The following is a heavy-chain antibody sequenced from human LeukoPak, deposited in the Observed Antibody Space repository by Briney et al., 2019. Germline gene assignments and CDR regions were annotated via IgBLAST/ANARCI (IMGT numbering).Heavy chain of an antibody. CDR3: ARVIAARSGWGYGAFDI. V-gene: IGHV4-31*03. Sequence: SETLSLTCTVSGGSISSGGYYWSWIRQHPGKGLEWIGYIYYSGSTYYNPSLKSRVTISVDTSKNQFSLKLSSVTAADTAVYYCARVIAARSGWGYGAFDIWGQGTMVTVST. CDR1: GGSISSGGYY. CDR2: IYYSGST. D-gene: IGHD6-6*01. J-gene: IGHJ3*02.